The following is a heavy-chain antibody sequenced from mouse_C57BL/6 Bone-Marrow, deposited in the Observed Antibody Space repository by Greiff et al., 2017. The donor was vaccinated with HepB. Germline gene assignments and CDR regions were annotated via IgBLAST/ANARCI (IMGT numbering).Heavy chain of an antibody. Sequence: QVHVKQSGAELVRPGASVTLSCKASGYTFTDYEMHWVKQTPVHGLEWIGAIDPETGGTAYNQKFKGKAILTADKSSSTAYMELRSLTSEDSAVYYCTSPGTGFAYWGQGTLVTVSA. V-gene: IGHV1-15*01. CDR1: GYTFTDYE. CDR3: TSPGTGFAY. J-gene: IGHJ3*01. D-gene: IGHD4-1*01. CDR2: IDPETGGT.